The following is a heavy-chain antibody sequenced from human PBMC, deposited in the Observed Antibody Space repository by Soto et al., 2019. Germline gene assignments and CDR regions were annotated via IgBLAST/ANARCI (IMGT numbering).Heavy chain of an antibody. Sequence: SETLSLTCTVSGGSISSGGYYWSWIRQHPGKGLEWIGYIYYSGSTYYNPSLKSRVTISVDTSKNQFSLKLSSVTAEDTALYYCARDRYYYDSSGYYNYGMDVWGQGTTVTVSS. D-gene: IGHD3-22*01. CDR1: GGSISSGGYY. CDR3: ARDRYYYDSSGYYNYGMDV. V-gene: IGHV4-31*03. J-gene: IGHJ6*02. CDR2: IYYSGST.